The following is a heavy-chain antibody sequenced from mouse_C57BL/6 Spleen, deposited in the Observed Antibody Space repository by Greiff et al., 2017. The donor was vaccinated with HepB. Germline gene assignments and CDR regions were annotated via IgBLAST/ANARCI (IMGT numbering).Heavy chain of an antibody. CDR1: GYTFTDYY. D-gene: IGHD2-4*01. J-gene: IGHJ2*01. CDR2: INPNNGGT. CDR3: ARNYDLDY. V-gene: IGHV1-26*01. Sequence: EVQLQQSGPELVKPGASVKISCKASGYTFTDYYMNWVKQSHGKSLEWIGDINPNNGGTSYNQKFKGKATLTVDKSSSTAYMELRSLTSEDSAVYYCARNYDLDYWGQGTTRTVSS.